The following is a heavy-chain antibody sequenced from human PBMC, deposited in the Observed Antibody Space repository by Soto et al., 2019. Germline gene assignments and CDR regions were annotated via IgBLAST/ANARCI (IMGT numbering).Heavy chain of an antibody. CDR1: GCDFTAYD. V-gene: IGHV1-8*02. CDR3: GRGPSPRAPAGGTPYYYAMDV. Sequence: ASVKVSFKASGCDFTAYDINWVRQASGQGLEWMGWMNPINGAAGSARRFQGRVSMTRNTATGTAYLELTSLRSDDTAVYYCGRGPSPRAPAGGTPYYYAMDVWGQGTTVTVSS. J-gene: IGHJ6*02. CDR2: MNPINGAA. D-gene: IGHD6-13*01.